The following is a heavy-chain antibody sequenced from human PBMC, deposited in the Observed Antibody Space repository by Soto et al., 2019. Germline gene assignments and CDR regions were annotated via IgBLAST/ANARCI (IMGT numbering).Heavy chain of an antibody. Sequence: QVQLQQWGAGLLKPSETLSLTCAVYGGSFSGYYWGWIRQPPGKGLEWIGEINHSGSTNYNPSLKSRVTISVDTSKNQFSLKLSSVTAADTAVYYCARASVPYCSSTSCYPSWFDPWGQGTLVTVSS. CDR3: ARASVPYCSSTSCYPSWFDP. J-gene: IGHJ5*02. CDR2: INHSGST. V-gene: IGHV4-34*01. D-gene: IGHD2-2*01. CDR1: GGSFSGYY.